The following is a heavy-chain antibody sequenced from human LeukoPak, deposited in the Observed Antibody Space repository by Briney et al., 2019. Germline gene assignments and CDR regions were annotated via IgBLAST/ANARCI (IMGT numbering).Heavy chain of an antibody. CDR1: GVSTSSRNW. CDR2: IYHSGST. J-gene: IGHJ4*02. V-gene: IGHV4-4*02. Sequence: SGTLSLTCGVSGVSTSSRNWWSWVRQPPGKGLEWIGEIYHSGSTNYNPSLKGRLTISVDKSKNQFSLNLSSVTAADTAVYYCAREIYDSSGYYVDSWGQGALVTVSS. D-gene: IGHD3-22*01. CDR3: AREIYDSSGYYVDS.